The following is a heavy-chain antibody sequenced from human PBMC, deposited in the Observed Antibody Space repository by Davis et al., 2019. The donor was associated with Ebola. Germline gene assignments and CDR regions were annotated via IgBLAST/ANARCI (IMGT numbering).Heavy chain of an antibody. CDR2: INHSGST. CDR1: GGSFSGYY. CDR3: ARSYSYGRCFDS. D-gene: IGHD5-18*01. Sequence: MPSETLSLTCAVYGGSFSGYYWSWIRQPPGKGLDWIGEINHSGSTNYNPSLKSRVTIPVDTSKNQFSLKLSSVTAADTAVYYCARSYSYGRCFDSWGQGTLVTVSS. V-gene: IGHV4-34*01. J-gene: IGHJ4*02.